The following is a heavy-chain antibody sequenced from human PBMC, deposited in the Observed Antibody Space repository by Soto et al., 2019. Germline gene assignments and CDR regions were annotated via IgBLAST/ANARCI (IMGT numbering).Heavy chain of an antibody. CDR2: ISYDGSNK. V-gene: IGHV3-30*01. CDR3: ARDLKLHDYGDYVDY. D-gene: IGHD4-17*01. Sequence: VRLQRLSCAAAGFTFSSYAMHWVRQAPGKGLEWVAVISYDGSNKYYADSVKGRFTISRDNSKNTLYLQMNSLRAEDTAVYYCARDLKLHDYGDYVDYWGQGTLVTVSS. CDR1: GFTFSSYA. J-gene: IGHJ4*02.